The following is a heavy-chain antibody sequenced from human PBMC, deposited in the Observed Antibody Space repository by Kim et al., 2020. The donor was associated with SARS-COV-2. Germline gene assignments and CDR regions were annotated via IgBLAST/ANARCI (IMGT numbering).Heavy chain of an antibody. J-gene: IGHJ3*01. D-gene: IGHD6-19*01. CDR2: MSFDGVYK. CDR1: GFALKSYT. V-gene: IGHV3-30*04. CDR3: VRPQRERWRDDAFDV. Sequence: GGSLRLSCGASGFALKSYTIYWVRQAPGKGLEWVALMSFDGVYKVYADSVKGRFTVSRDASKSTVYLQMNSLRSDDTGLYYCVRPQRERWRDDAFDVWGQGTKVTVSS.